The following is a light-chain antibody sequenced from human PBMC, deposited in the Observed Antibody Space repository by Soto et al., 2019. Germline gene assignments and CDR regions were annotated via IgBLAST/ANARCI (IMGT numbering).Light chain of an antibody. V-gene: IGLV1-44*01. Sequence: QSVLTQPPSASGTPGQRVTISCSGRSSNIGSSTVHWFQQLPGTAPKLLIHRSDQRPSGVPDRFSGSKSGTSASLAISGLQSEDEADYYGAAWDEALNGHVFGTGTKVTVL. J-gene: IGLJ1*01. CDR1: SSNIGSST. CDR3: AAWDEALNGHV. CDR2: RSD.